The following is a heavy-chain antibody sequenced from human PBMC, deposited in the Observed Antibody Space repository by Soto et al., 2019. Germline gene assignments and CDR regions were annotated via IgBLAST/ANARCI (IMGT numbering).Heavy chain of an antibody. J-gene: IGHJ4*02. CDR1: GGSISSSSYY. CDR2: IYYSGST. V-gene: IGHV4-39*01. D-gene: IGHD2-21*01. CDR3: ARLNARRFIAIDY. Sequence: SETLSLTCTVSGGSISSSSYYWGWIRQPPGKGLEWIGSIYYSGSTYYNPSLKSRVTISVDTSKNQFSLKLSSVTAADTAVYYCARLNARRFIAIDYWDQGTLVTVSS.